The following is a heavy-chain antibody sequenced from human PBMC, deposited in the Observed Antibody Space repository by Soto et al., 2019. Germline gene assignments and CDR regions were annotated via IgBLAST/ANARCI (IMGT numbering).Heavy chain of an antibody. CDR1: GGSVSTGSYY. V-gene: IGHV4-61*01. J-gene: IGHJ5*02. CDR3: AREYHP. CDR2: IYYSGST. D-gene: IGHD2-2*02. Sequence: QVHLQESGPGLVKPSETLSLTCTVSGGSVSTGSYYWTWIRQPPGKGLEWIGHIYYSGSTNYNPPLKSRVTIPLDTSRNQFSLKLSSVTAADTAVYYCAREYHPWGQGTLVTVSS.